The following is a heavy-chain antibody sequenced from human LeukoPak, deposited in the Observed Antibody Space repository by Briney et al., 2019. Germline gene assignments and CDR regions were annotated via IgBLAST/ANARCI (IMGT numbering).Heavy chain of an antibody. CDR3: AKGYYYGSGSYSTFDY. V-gene: IGHV3-23*01. CDR2: ISGSGGST. D-gene: IGHD3-10*01. J-gene: IGHJ4*02. CDR1: GFTFSSYA. Sequence: GGSLRLSCAASGFTFSSYAMSWVRQAPGKGLEWVSAISGSGGSTYYADSVKGRFTISRDNSKNTLYVQMSSLRADGTAVYYCAKGYYYGSGSYSTFDYWGQGTLVTVSS.